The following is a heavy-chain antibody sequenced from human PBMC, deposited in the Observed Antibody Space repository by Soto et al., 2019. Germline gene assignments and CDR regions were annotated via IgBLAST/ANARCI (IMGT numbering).Heavy chain of an antibody. D-gene: IGHD6-19*01. V-gene: IGHV3-23*01. CDR1: GFTLPTAA. CDR3: ANDMGQWVENFDY. Sequence: GGALRLSCADSGFTLPTAAGSWVRQYTGKGLEWVSGISAGGGGTYYADSVKGRFTIPRDISKNTVYLQMNGLRVEDTAVYYCANDMGQWVENFDYLGHGTLVAASS. J-gene: IGHJ4*01. CDR2: ISAGGGGT.